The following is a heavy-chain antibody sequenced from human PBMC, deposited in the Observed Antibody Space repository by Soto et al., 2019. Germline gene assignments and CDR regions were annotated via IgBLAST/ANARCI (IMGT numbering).Heavy chain of an antibody. Sequence: SETLSLTCTVSGGSISSSSYYWGWIRQPPGKGLEWIGSIYYSGSTYYNPSLKSRVTISVDTSKNQFSLKLSSVTAADTAVYYCARRDLGNAFDIWGQGTMVTVSS. CDR1: GGSISSSSYY. CDR3: ARRDLGNAFDI. V-gene: IGHV4-39*01. CDR2: IYYSGST. J-gene: IGHJ3*02.